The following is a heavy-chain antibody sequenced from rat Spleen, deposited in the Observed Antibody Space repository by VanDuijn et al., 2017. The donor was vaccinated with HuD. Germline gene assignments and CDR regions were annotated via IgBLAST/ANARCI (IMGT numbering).Heavy chain of an antibody. CDR2: IWSGGNT. CDR1: GFSLASNS. J-gene: IGHJ1*01. CDR3: TRKTTEGHFDF. D-gene: IGHD1-11*01. V-gene: IGHV2-1*01. Sequence: QVQLKESGPGLVQPSQTLSLTCTVSGFSLASNSVSWVRQPPGKGLEWMGAIWSGGNTDYNSALTSRLSLSRDTSKSQVFLNLKSLKTEDTGIYYCTRKTTEGHFDFWGPGTMVTVSS.